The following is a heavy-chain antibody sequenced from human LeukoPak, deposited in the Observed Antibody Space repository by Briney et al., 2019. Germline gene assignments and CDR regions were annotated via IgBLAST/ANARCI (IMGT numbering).Heavy chain of an antibody. CDR3: ARAPFLGYCSSASCPEGFDY. V-gene: IGHV1-2*02. Sequence: ASVKVSCKASGYTFTGYYIHWVRQTPGQGLEWMGWINPNSGGTNYAQNFQGRVTMTRDTSSRTAYMGLSRLRSDDTAVYYCARAPFLGYCSSASCPEGFDYWGQGTLVTVSS. CDR2: INPNSGGT. CDR1: GYTFTGYY. D-gene: IGHD2-2*01. J-gene: IGHJ4*02.